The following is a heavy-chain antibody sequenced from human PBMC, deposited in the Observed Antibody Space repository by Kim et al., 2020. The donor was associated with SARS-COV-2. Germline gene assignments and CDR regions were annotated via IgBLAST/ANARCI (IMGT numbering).Heavy chain of an antibody. J-gene: IGHJ4*02. Sequence: GGSLRLSCAASGFTFSSYGMHWVRQAPGKGLEWVAVITYDGSNKYYADSVKGRFTISRDNSKNTLYLQMNSLRAEDTAVYYCAREVKKDYDSSGYYGWGQGTLFTVSS. CDR1: GFTFSSYG. D-gene: IGHD3-22*01. V-gene: IGHV3-33*05. CDR3: AREVKKDYDSSGYYG. CDR2: ITYDGSNK.